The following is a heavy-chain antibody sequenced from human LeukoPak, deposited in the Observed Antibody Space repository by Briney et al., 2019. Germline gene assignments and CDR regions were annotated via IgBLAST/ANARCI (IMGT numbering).Heavy chain of an antibody. CDR1: GGSVSSGSYY. CDR2: IYYSGST. Sequence: PSETLSLTCTVSGGSVSSGSYYWSWIRQPPGKGLEWIGYIYYSGSTNYNPSLKSRVTISVDTSKNQFSLKLSSVTAADTAVYYCARARLDWNCGGDCYYFDYWGQGTLVTVSS. D-gene: IGHD2-21*01. J-gene: IGHJ4*02. V-gene: IGHV4-61*01. CDR3: ARARLDWNCGGDCYYFDY.